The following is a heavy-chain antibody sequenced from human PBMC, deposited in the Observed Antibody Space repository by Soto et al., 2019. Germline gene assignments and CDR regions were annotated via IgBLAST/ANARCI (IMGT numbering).Heavy chain of an antibody. CDR3: VRFARPTDY. J-gene: IGHJ4*01. D-gene: IGHD3-16*01. Sequence: ASVKDTSKASRYSLSSSHMSWLRQAPGQGIEWMGWISADNGNTNYAQKLQARVKMTTDTYTRAAYVALRSMRSNDTAVYYCVRFARPTDYCGHAIPVT. CDR2: ISADNGNT. CDR1: RYSLSSSH. V-gene: IGHV1-18*01.